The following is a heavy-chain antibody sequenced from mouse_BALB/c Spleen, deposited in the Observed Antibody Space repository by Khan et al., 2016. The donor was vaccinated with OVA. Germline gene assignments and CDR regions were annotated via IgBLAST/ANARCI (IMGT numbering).Heavy chain of an antibody. CDR2: IYPYNDDT. J-gene: IGHJ4*01. V-gene: IGHV1S136*01. D-gene: IGHD1-1*01. CDR3: ARSATDYYTVDY. CDR1: GYTFIDYV. Sequence: VQLQQPGPELVKPGASVKMSCKASGYTFIDYVIHWVKQKPGQGLEWIGYIYPYNDDTESTEKFKGKATLTLDKSSTTAYMALSSLTSSESAVYSSARSATDYYTVDYGGQGTSVTVSP.